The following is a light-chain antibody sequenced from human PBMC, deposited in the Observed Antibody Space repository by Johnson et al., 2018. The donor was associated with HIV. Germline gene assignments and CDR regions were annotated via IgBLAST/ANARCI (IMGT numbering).Light chain of an antibody. CDR2: ENN. V-gene: IGLV1-51*02. J-gene: IGLJ1*01. CDR3: GTWDSSLSAGGV. CDR1: SSNIGNNY. Sequence: QSVLTQPPSVSAAPGQMVTISCSGSSSNIGNNYVSWYQQLPGTAPKLLIYENNKRPSGIPDRFSGSKSGTSATLDITGLQTGDEADYYCGTWDSSLSAGGVFGTGTKVTVL.